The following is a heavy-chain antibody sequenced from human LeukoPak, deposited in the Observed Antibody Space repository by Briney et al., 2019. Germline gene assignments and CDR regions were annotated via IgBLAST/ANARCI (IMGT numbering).Heavy chain of an antibody. CDR1: GFTFDDHG. Sequence: PGGSLRLSCAASGFTFDDHGMSWVRQAPGKGLEWVSGINWNGGSTGYADSVKGRFTISRDNAKNSLYLQMNSVRAEDTALYYCARDKQLVRGYYYYYMDVWGKGTTVTVSS. CDR3: ARDKQLVRGYYYYYMDV. D-gene: IGHD6-6*01. CDR2: INWNGGST. V-gene: IGHV3-20*04. J-gene: IGHJ6*03.